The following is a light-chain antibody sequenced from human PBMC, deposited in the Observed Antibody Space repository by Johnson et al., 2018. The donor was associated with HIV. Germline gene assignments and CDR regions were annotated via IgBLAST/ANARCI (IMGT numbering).Light chain of an antibody. V-gene: IGLV1-51*01. Sequence: SVLTQPPSVSAAPGQRVTISCSGSTSNIANNYVSWYQHLPGTAPKLLIYDNTKRPSGIPDRFSGSKSGTSATLGITGLQTGDEADYYCGTWDSSLSTEVFGTGTKVTVL. CDR1: TSNIANNY. J-gene: IGLJ1*01. CDR3: GTWDSSLSTEV. CDR2: DNT.